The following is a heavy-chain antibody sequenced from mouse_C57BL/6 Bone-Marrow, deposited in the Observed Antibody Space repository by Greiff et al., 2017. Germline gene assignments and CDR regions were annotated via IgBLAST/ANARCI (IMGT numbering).Heavy chain of an antibody. CDR1: GYTFTDYY. D-gene: IGHD1-1*01. CDR2: INPNNGGT. V-gene: IGHV1-26*01. CDR3: ARNKGTTVVEDY. Sequence: EVQLQQSGPELVKPGASVKISCKASGYTFTDYYMNWVKQSHGKSLEWIGDINPNNGGTSYNQKFKGKATLTVDKSSSTAYMELRSLTSEDSAVYYCARNKGTTVVEDYWGQGTTLTVSS. J-gene: IGHJ2*01.